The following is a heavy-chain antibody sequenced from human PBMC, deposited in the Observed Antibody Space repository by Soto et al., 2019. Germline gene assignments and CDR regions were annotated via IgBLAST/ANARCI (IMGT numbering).Heavy chain of an antibody. V-gene: IGHV4-31*03. D-gene: IGHD3-10*01. Sequence: QVQLQESGPGLVKPSQTLSLTCTVSGGSISGGGYYWSWIRQRPGKGLEWIGYILYSGTDYYNPTLQSRVTITGDTSKNHFAQQMTSVTSADTAVYYGASGGLYHYGSGYYYLDDWGQGTLVTVSS. CDR1: GGSISGGGYY. CDR2: ILYSGTD. CDR3: ASGGLYHYGSGYYYLDD. J-gene: IGHJ4*02.